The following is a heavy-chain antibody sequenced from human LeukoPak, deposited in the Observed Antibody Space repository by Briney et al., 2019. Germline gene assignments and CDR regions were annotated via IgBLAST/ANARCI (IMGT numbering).Heavy chain of an antibody. D-gene: IGHD1-26*01. CDR1: GVSFSTYY. CDR2: MYYSGGT. CDR3: AGGNTVGATSFDY. J-gene: IGHJ4*02. V-gene: IGHV4-59*03. Sequence: SETLSLTCTVSGVSFSTYYWSWIRQPPGKGLEWIAYMYYSGGTNYYPSLKSRLTISIDTSKNQFSLKLSSVTAADTAVYYCAGGNTVGATSFDYWSQGSLVTVSS.